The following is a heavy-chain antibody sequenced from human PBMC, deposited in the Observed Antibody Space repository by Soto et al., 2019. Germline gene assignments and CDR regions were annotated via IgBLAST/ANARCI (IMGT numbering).Heavy chain of an antibody. J-gene: IGHJ4*02. CDR1: GGSISSSNYY. D-gene: IGHD4-17*01. CDR2: IYYSGTT. Sequence: QVQLQESGPGLVKPSQTLSLTCTVSGGSISSSNYYWSWIRQHPAKGLEWIGYIYYSGTTYYNPSLESRVTISLDTSNNQFSLKLTSVTAADTARYYCARDEGGYGTFDYWGQGTLVTVSS. V-gene: IGHV4-31*03. CDR3: ARDEGGYGTFDY.